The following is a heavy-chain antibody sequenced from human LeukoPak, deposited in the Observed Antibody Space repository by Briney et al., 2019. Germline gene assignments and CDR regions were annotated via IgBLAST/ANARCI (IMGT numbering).Heavy chain of an antibody. V-gene: IGHV1-69*06. J-gene: IGHJ4*02. D-gene: IGHD5-18*01. CDR2: IIPIFGTA. Sequence: EASVKVYCKASGGTFSSYAISWVRQAPGQGLEWMGGIIPIFGTANYAQKFQGRVTITADKSTSTAYMELSSLRSEDTAVYYCARAVVDTAGFDCWGQGTLVTVSS. CDR3: ARAVVDTAGFDC. CDR1: GGTFSSYA.